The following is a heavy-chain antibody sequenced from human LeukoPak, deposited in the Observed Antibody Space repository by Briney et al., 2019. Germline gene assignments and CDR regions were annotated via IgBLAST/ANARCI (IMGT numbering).Heavy chain of an antibody. CDR2: ITRSSIYI. Sequence: PGGSLRLSCAASGFTFSSYSMNWVRQAPGKGLEWVSCITRSSIYIYYADSVKGRFTISRDYAKNSLYLQMNSLRAEDTAVYYCAKVGTPRYSSSHFDYWGQGTLVTVSS. CDR3: AKVGTPRYSSSHFDY. D-gene: IGHD6-13*01. CDR1: GFTFSSYS. V-gene: IGHV3-21*04. J-gene: IGHJ4*02.